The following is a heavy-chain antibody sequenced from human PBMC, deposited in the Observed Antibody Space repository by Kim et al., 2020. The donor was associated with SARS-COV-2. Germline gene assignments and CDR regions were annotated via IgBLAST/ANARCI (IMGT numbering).Heavy chain of an antibody. V-gene: IGHV3-11*04. CDR3: ARSRCYCGALDI. CDR2: ISSSGSTI. J-gene: IGHJ3*02. CDR1: GFTFSDYY. Sequence: GGSLRLSCAASGFTFSDYYMSWIRQAPGKGLEWVSYISSSGSTIYYADSVKGRFTISRDNAKNSLFLQMNSLRADDTAVYYCARSRCYCGALDIWGQGTMVTVTS. D-gene: IGHD2-15*01.